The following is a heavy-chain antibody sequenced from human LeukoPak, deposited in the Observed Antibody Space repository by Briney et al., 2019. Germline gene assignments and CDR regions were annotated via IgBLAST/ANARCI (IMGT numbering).Heavy chain of an antibody. CDR3: ARTRVATISPFDY. Sequence: PSETLSLTCTVSGGSTSSSDYYWGWIRQPPDEGLEWIASIRYSGNTYHNPSLKSRVTISVDTSKNQFSLKLSSVTAADTAVYYCARTRVATISPFDYWGQGTLVTVSS. V-gene: IGHV4-39*07. J-gene: IGHJ4*02. D-gene: IGHD5-12*01. CDR1: GGSTSSSDYY. CDR2: IRYSGNT.